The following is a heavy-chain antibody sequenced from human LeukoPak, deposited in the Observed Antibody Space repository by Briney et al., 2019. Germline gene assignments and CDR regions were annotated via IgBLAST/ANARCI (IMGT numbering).Heavy chain of an antibody. J-gene: IGHJ3*02. CDR1: AFTFSRNA. D-gene: IGHD1-20*01. Sequence: PGGSLRLSCVASAFTFSRNAMTWVRQAPGKGLEWISTISNSGDDTHYADSVKGRFFISRDNSKNTLYLQMNSLRAEDTAVYYCAKALTGTKAFDIWGQGTMVTVSS. CDR3: AKALTGTKAFDI. CDR2: ISNSGDDT. V-gene: IGHV3-23*01.